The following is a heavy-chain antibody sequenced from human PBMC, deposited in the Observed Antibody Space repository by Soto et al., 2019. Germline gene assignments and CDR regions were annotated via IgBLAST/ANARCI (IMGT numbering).Heavy chain of an antibody. D-gene: IGHD2-21*01. CDR2: IITVLGTT. Sequence: QVQLVQSGAELKKTGSSVKVSCRASGDTFSSYAVNWVRQAPGRGLEWMGRIITVLGTTVYAQNFKGRLTITAKKPTKTVYMELSSLRSEDTAVYYCARRRYCGYDCYQKHYYGMDVWGQGTTVTVAS. J-gene: IGHJ6*02. V-gene: IGHV1-69*08. CDR1: GDTFSSYA. CDR3: ARRRYCGYDCYQKHYYGMDV.